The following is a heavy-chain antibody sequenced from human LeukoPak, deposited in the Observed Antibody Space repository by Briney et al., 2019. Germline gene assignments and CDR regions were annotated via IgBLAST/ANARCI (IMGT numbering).Heavy chain of an antibody. Sequence: PGGSLRLSCAASGFTFSSYWMSWVRQAPGKGLEWVSAISGSGGSTYYADSVKGRFTISRDNSKNTLYLQMNSLRAEDTAVYYCAKDDRLYSSSSRSFDIWGQGTMVTVSS. CDR1: GFTFSSYW. D-gene: IGHD6-6*01. CDR2: ISGSGGST. J-gene: IGHJ3*02. CDR3: AKDDRLYSSSSRSFDI. V-gene: IGHV3-23*01.